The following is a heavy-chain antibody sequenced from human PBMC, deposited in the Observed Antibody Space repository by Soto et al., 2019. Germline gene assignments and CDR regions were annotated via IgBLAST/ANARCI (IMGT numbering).Heavy chain of an antibody. D-gene: IGHD3-22*01. CDR3: ARSDSSGYHRVGWFDP. Sequence: QVQLVQSGAEVKKPGASVKVSCKASGYTFTSYGISWVRQAPGQGLEWMGWISAYNGNTNYAQKLQGRVTMTTDTYTSTAYMELRSLRSGDTAVYYCARSDSSGYHRVGWFDPWGQGTLVTVSS. CDR2: ISAYNGNT. J-gene: IGHJ5*02. V-gene: IGHV1-18*01. CDR1: GYTFTSYG.